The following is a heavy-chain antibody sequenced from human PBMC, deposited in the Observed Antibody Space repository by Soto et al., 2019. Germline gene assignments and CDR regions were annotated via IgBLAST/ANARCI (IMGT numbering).Heavy chain of an antibody. D-gene: IGHD2-15*01. V-gene: IGHV4-59*01. Sequence: SETLSLTCTVSGGSIRNVYWSWIRQAPGKGLEWIGFILHSGNAKYNPSLKSRVTISVDTSKNQFSLSLDSVTAADTAVYFCARAHAPTLPFDSWGQGTLVTVSS. CDR2: ILHSGNA. J-gene: IGHJ4*01. CDR3: ARAHAPTLPFDS. CDR1: GGSIRNVY.